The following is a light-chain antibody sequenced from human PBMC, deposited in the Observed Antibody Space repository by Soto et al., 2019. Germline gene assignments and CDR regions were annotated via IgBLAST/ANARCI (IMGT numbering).Light chain of an antibody. CDR2: EAT. CDR3: QQANSFPIT. J-gene: IGKJ5*01. CDR1: QGLKF. Sequence: DIQMTQSPSSVSASVGDTVTITCRASQGLKFLAWYQQKPGKAPKLXIYEATNLQSGVPPRFSGSGSGTDFTITISSLQPEDCETYVGQQANSFPITFGQGTRLDIK. V-gene: IGKV1-12*01.